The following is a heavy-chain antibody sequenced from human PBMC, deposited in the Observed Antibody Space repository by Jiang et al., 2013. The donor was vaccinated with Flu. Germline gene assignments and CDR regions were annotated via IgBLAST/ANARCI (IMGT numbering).Heavy chain of an antibody. CDR2: IYYSGST. D-gene: IGHD4-17*01. CDR1: GGSISSYY. J-gene: IGHJ1*01. V-gene: IGHV4-59*01. CDR3: ARAAGGYGDYVGKYFQH. Sequence: LVKPSETLSLTCTVSGGSISSYYWSWIRQPPGKGLEWIGYIYYSGSTNYNPSLKSRVTISVDTSKNQFSLKLSSVTAADTAVYYCARAAGGYGDYVGKYFQHWGQGTLVTVSS.